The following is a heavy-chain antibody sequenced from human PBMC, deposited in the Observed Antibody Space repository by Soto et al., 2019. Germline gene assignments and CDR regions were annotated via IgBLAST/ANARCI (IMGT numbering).Heavy chain of an antibody. J-gene: IGHJ6*03. CDR3: TTVSSTDPDYYYYMDV. CDR1: GFTFSNAW. Sequence: GGSLRLSCAASGFTFSNAWMSWVRQAPGKGLEWVGRIKSKTDGGTTDYAAPVKGRFTISRDDSRNTLYLQMNSLKTEDTAVYYCTTVSSTDPDYYYYMDVWGKGTTVTVSS. V-gene: IGHV3-15*01. CDR2: IKSKTDGGTT. D-gene: IGHD2-2*01.